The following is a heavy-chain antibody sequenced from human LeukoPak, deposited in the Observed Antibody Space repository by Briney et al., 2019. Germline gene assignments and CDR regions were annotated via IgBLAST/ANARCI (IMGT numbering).Heavy chain of an antibody. CDR2: IYYTGST. CDR1: GGSFTSGGYY. J-gene: IGHJ5*01. Sequence: SQTLSLTCTVSGGSFTSGGYYWSWIRQPPGKGLEWMGYIYYTGSTHYNPSLKSRISMSVDTSKRQFSLNLMSVTGADTAIYYCARDKITVTGNWFDSWGQGTLVAVSS. CDR3: ARDKITVTGNWFDS. D-gene: IGHD4-17*01. V-gene: IGHV4-31*03.